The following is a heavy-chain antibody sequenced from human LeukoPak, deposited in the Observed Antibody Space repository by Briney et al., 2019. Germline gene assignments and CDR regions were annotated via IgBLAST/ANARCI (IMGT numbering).Heavy chain of an antibody. CDR1: GGTFSSYA. V-gene: IGHV1-2*02. Sequence: ASVKVSCKASGGTFSSYAISWVRQAPGQGLEWMGWINPNSGGTNYQGRVTMTRDTSISTAYMELSRLRSDDTAVYYCARASITIFGVVILGMDVWGKGTTVTVSS. CDR3: ARASITIFGVVILGMDV. J-gene: IGHJ6*04. D-gene: IGHD3-3*01. CDR2: INPNSGGT.